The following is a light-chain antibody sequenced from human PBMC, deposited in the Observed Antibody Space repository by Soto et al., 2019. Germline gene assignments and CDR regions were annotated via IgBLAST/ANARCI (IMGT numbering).Light chain of an antibody. CDR2: GVS. CDR1: QSVSSN. V-gene: IGKV3-15*01. Sequence: EIVMTQSPATLSVSPGERATLSCRASQSVSSNLAWYQQKPGQAPRLLIYGVSTRATGIPARFSGSGSGTEFTLTISSLQSEDFAVYYCQQYINWPTFGPGTKVDIK. J-gene: IGKJ3*01. CDR3: QQYINWPT.